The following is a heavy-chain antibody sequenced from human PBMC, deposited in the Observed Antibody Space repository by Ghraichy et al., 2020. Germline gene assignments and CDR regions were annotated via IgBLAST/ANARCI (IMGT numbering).Heavy chain of an antibody. CDR2: ISSGSGYI. J-gene: IGHJ4*02. CDR3: ARLYSGSYYDY. CDR1: GFTFSSYT. D-gene: IGHD1-26*01. V-gene: IGHV3-21*01. Sequence: GGSLRLSCAASGFTFSSYTINWIRQAPGKGLEWVSSISSGSGYIYYADSVKGRFTSSRDNAKNSLYLQMNSLRAEDTAMYYCARLYSGSYYDYWGQGTLVTVSS.